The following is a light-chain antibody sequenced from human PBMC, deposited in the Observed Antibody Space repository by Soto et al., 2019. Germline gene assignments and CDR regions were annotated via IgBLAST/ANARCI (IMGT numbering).Light chain of an antibody. J-gene: IGKJ4*01. V-gene: IGKV3D-20*01. CDR3: QQYGSSPLLT. CDR2: DAS. Sequence: IVLTQSPATLSLSQGERATLSCGASQSISNNYLAWYQHKPGLAPRLLIYDASSRATGIPDRFSGSGSGTDFTLTISRLEPEDFAIYFCQQYGSSPLLTFGGGTKV. CDR1: QSISNNY.